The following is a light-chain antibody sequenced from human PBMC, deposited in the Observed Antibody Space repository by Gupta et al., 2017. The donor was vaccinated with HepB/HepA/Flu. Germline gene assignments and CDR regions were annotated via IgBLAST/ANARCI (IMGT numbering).Light chain of an antibody. J-gene: IGLJ3*02. CDR3: QCYGTILNGPGV. CDR2: RNN. Sequence: QSVLTQPPSVSGAPGQRVSISCTGSSSNIGAGYDVHWYQQLPGTAPKLLIYRNNNRPSGVPDRFSGSKSGTSASLTITXLXAEDEAXYYCQCYGTILNGPGVFGEGTKLTVL. V-gene: IGLV1-40*01. CDR1: SSNIGAGYD.